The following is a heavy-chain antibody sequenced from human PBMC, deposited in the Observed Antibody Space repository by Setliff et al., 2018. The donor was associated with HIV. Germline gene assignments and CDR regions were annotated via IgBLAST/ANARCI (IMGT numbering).Heavy chain of an antibody. CDR1: GGSFSDYY. J-gene: IGHJ6*03. V-gene: IGHV4-34*01. CDR3: ARVSSTYWYSIFRNYYYHMDV. CDR2: INHSANT. D-gene: IGHD2-8*02. Sequence: SETLALTCEVYGGSFSDYYYTWIRQSPGKGLEWIGEINHSANTMDNASLQGRVTLSVDASKSQFSLKLSSVTAADTAVYYCARVSSTYWYSIFRNYYYHMDVWAKGPRSPSP.